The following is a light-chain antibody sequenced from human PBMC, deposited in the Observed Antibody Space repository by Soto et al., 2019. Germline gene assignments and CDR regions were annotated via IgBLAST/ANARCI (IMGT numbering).Light chain of an antibody. V-gene: IGKV3-15*01. J-gene: IGKJ3*01. CDR1: QSIASN. Sequence: EIVMTQSPATLSVSPGERATLTCRASQSIASNLAWYQQKPGQAPRLLIYGASTRATGITDRFSGSGSGTGFTLTISSLQSEDFAVYYCQQSNNWLFTFGPGTKVDI. CDR2: GAS. CDR3: QQSNNWLFT.